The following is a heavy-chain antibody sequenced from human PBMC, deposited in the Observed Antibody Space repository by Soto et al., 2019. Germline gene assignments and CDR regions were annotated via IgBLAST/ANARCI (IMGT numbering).Heavy chain of an antibody. Sequence: SGGSLRLSCAPSGFTFSSYALSWVRQAPGKGLEWVSGISGSGGSTYYADSVKGRFTFSRDNSKNTLYLQMNSLRAEDTAVYYCAKVMVKNWFDPWGQGTLVTVSS. CDR2: ISGSGGST. V-gene: IGHV3-23*01. CDR1: GFTFSSYA. D-gene: IGHD5-18*01. J-gene: IGHJ5*02. CDR3: AKVMVKNWFDP.